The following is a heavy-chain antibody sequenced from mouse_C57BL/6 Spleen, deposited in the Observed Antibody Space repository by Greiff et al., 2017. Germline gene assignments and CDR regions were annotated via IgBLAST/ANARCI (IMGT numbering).Heavy chain of an antibody. Sequence: EVQLQQSGPELVKPGASVKISCKASGYTFTDYYMNWVKQSHGKSLEWIGDINPNNGGTSYNQKFKGKATLTVDKSSSTAYMELRSLTSEDSAVYYCARWPGSYAMDYWGQGTSVTVSS. V-gene: IGHV1-26*01. J-gene: IGHJ4*01. CDR3: ARWPGSYAMDY. CDR2: INPNNGGT. CDR1: GYTFTDYY. D-gene: IGHD2-2*01.